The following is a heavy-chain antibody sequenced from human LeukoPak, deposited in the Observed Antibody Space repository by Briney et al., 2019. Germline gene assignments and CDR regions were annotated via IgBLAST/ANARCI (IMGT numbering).Heavy chain of an antibody. D-gene: IGHD3-16*02. CDR1: GFTFSSYS. V-gene: IGHV3-21*01. CDR2: ISSSSSSYI. Sequence: GGSLRLSCAASGFTFSSYSMNWVRQAPGKGLEWVSSISSSSSSYIYYADSVKGRFTISRDNAKNSLYLQMNSLRAEDTAVYYCARDTLDDYVWGSYRYTPNYYYMDVWGKGTTVTISS. J-gene: IGHJ6*03. CDR3: ARDTLDDYVWGSYRYTPNYYYMDV.